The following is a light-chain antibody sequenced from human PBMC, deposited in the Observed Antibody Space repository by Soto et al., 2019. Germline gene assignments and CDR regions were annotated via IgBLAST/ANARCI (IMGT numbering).Light chain of an antibody. CDR2: EVS. CDR3: PSYDCSLSVWV. V-gene: IGLV2-14*01. J-gene: IGLJ3*02. CDR1: SSDVGAHNF. Sequence: QSVLTQPASVSGSPGQSITIYCSGTSSDVGAHNFVSWYQQHPGKAPKLMIYEVSNRPSGVSDRFSGSKSGNTASLTISGLQAEDEADYYCPSYDCSLSVWVFGGGTKLTVL.